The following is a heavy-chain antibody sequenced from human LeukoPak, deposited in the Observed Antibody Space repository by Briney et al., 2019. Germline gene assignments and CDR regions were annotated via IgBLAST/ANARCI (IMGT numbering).Heavy chain of an antibody. CDR3: ARAVRASWFDP. V-gene: IGHV4-30-2*01. Sequence: SETLSLTCAVSGGSISSGGYSWSWIRQPPGKGLEWIGYICHSGSTYYNPSLKSRVTISVDRSKNQFSLKLSSVTAADTAVYYCARAVRASWFDPWGQGTLVTVSS. CDR2: ICHSGST. CDR1: GGSISSGGYS. J-gene: IGHJ5*02. D-gene: IGHD2-2*01.